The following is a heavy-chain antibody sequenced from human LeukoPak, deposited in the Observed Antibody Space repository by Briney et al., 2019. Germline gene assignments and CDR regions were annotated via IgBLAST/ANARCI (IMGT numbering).Heavy chain of an antibody. CDR1: GGSFSGYY. V-gene: IGHV4-34*01. D-gene: IGHD4-23*01. Sequence: PSETLSLTCAVYGGSFSGYYWSWIRQPPGKGLEWIGEINHSGSTNYNPSLKSRVTISVDTSKNQFSLKLSSVTAADTAVYYCARGLGYGGNSVPFDYWGQGTLVTVSS. CDR2: INHSGST. CDR3: ARGLGYGGNSVPFDY. J-gene: IGHJ4*02.